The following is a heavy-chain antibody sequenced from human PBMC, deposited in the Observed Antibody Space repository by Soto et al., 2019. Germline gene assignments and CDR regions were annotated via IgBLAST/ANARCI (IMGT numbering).Heavy chain of an antibody. CDR3: ARGPYYDLIWNYYYMDV. Sequence: SETLSLTCNVSGGSISGHYWSWVWQTPGKGLEWIGYIYYSGSTNYNPSLKSRVTISVDTSKNHFSLRLTSVTAADTAVYYCARGPYYDLIWNYYYMDVWGKGTTVTVSS. J-gene: IGHJ6*03. CDR1: GGSISGHY. CDR2: IYYSGST. V-gene: IGHV4-59*08. D-gene: IGHD3-16*01.